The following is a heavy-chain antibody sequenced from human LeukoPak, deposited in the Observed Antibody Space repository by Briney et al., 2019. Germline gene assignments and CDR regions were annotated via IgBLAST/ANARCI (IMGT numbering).Heavy chain of an antibody. CDR3: ARDLSGSSGKAFDY. CDR1: GFTFSSYS. Sequence: GGSLRLSCAASGFTFSSYSMSWVRQAPGKGLEWVSYISSSSSTLYYADSVKGRFTLSRDNAKNSLYLQMNSLRAEDSAVYYCARDLSGSSGKAFDYWGQGTLVTVSS. J-gene: IGHJ4*02. D-gene: IGHD1-14*01. CDR2: ISSSSSTL. V-gene: IGHV3-48*04.